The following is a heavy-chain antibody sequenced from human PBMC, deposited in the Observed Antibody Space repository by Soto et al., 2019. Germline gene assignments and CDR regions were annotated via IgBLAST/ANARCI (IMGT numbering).Heavy chain of an antibody. CDR3: ARSADYDILTGYYYYYYMDV. Sequence: ASVKVSCKASGYTFTSYAMHWVRQAPGQRLEWMGWINAGNGNTKYSQKFQGRVTITRDTSASTAYMELSSLRSEDTAVYYCARSADYDILTGYYYYYYMDVWGKGTTVTVSS. CDR1: GYTFTSYA. D-gene: IGHD3-9*01. J-gene: IGHJ6*03. CDR2: INAGNGNT. V-gene: IGHV1-3*01.